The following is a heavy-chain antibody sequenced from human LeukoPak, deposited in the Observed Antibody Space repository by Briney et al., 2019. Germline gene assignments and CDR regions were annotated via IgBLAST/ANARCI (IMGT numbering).Heavy chain of an antibody. CDR2: ISGYNGNT. Sequence: ASVKVSCKASGYTYTSYGISWVRQAPGQGLEWMGWISGYNGNTNYAQKFQGRVTMTTDTSTSTAYMELRSLRSDDTAVYYCARADIRAIASSGWYGFDYWGQGTLVTVSS. D-gene: IGHD6-19*01. CDR1: GYTYTSYG. J-gene: IGHJ4*02. V-gene: IGHV1-18*01. CDR3: ARADIRAIASSGWYGFDY.